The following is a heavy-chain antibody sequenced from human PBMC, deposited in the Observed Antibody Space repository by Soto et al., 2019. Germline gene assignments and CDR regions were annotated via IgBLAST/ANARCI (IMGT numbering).Heavy chain of an antibody. CDR1: GYTFTSYG. D-gene: IGHD2-15*01. V-gene: IGHV1-18*04. Sequence: ASVKVSCKASGYTFTSYGISWVRQAPGQGLDWMGWISAYDGNTKYAQDLQGRVTMTTDTSTSTAYMELRSLRSDDTAMYYCARFSGGSYNTYYFYYGMDVWGQGTTVTVSS. CDR3: ARFSGGSYNTYYFYYGMDV. J-gene: IGHJ6*02. CDR2: ISAYDGNT.